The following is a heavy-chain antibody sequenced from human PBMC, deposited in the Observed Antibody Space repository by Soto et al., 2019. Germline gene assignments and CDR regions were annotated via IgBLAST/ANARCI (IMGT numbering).Heavy chain of an antibody. CDR3: AHRVLRTVFGLVTTTAIYFDF. CDR1: GFSLTTSGVG. V-gene: IGHV2-5*02. D-gene: IGHD3-3*01. J-gene: IGHJ4*02. Sequence: QITLKESGPTVVKPTETLTLTCTFSGFSLTTSGVGVGWVRQSPGKAPGWLALIYWDDDKRYSTSLKSRLTSTKAPSKHPVVLTMANVDPADTATYYCAHRVLRTVFGLVTTTAIYFDFWGQGTPVVVSS. CDR2: IYWDDDK.